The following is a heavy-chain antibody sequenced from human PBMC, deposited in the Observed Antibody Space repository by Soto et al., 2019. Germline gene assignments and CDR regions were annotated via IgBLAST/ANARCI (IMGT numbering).Heavy chain of an antibody. V-gene: IGHV3-23*01. D-gene: IGHD4-17*01. Sequence: EVQLLESGGGLVQPGGSLRLSCAASRSTFGAYAMSWVRQTPGKGLEWVSTISNGGSTYYADSVKGRFTISRDKSKATLYLQMNSLRAEDTAVYYCATVPHDYGDFNWFDPWGQGTLVTVSS. J-gene: IGHJ5*02. CDR3: ATVPHDYGDFNWFDP. CDR1: RSTFGAYA. CDR2: ISNGGST.